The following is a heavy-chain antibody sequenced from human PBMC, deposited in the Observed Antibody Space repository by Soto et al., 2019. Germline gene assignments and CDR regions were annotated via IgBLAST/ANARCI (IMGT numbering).Heavy chain of an antibody. Sequence: LSLTCTVSGASISGFYWSWIRKSAGKGLEWIGRIYATGTTDYNPSLKSRVMMSVDTSKKQFSLKLGSVTAADTAVYYCVRDGTKTLRDWFDPWGQGISVTVSS. CDR3: VRDGTKTLRDWFDP. J-gene: IGHJ5*02. V-gene: IGHV4-4*07. CDR1: GASISGFY. CDR2: IYATGTT. D-gene: IGHD1-1*01.